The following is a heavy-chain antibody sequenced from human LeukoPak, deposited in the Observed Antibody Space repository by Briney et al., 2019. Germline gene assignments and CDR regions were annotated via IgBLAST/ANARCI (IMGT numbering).Heavy chain of an antibody. V-gene: IGHV4-61*02. CDR2: ICASGST. CDR1: GGSISSGSYC. Sequence: SETLSLTCTVSGGSISSGSYCWSWIRQPAGKGLEWIGRICASGSTNYNPSLKSRVTISVDTSKNQVSTKLNSVTVADTAVYYCARGGFCIGGSCYPPSDAFDIWGQGTVVTVSS. J-gene: IGHJ3*02. D-gene: IGHD2-15*01. CDR3: ARGGFCIGGSCYPPSDAFDI.